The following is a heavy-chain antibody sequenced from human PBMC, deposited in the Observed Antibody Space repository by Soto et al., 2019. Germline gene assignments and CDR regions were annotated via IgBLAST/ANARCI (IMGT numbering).Heavy chain of an antibody. J-gene: IGHJ6*02. CDR2: ISYDGSNK. CDR1: GFTFSSYA. CDR3: ARSYYGMDV. Sequence: QVQLVESGGGVVQPGRSLRLSCAASGFTFSSYAMHLVRQAPGKGLEGVAVISYDGSNKYYADSVKGRFTISRDNSKNTLYLQMNSLRAEDTAVYYCARSYYGMDVWGQGTTVTVSS. V-gene: IGHV3-30-3*01.